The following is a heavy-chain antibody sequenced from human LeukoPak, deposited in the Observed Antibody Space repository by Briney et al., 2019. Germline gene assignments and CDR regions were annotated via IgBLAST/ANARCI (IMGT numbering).Heavy chain of an antibody. J-gene: IGHJ4*02. Sequence: ASVKVSCKASGYTFTTYYMHWVRQAPGQGLEWMGIINPSGGSTTYAQNFQGRVTMTRDTSTSAVYMEVSSLRSEDTAVYYCARGLLGYSYGLFDYWGQGTLVTVSS. CDR1: GYTFTTYY. CDR3: ARGLLGYSYGLFDY. CDR2: INPSGGST. D-gene: IGHD5-18*01. V-gene: IGHV1-46*01.